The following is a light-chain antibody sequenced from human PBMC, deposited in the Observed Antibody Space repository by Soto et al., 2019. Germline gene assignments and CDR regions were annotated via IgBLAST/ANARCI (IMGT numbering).Light chain of an antibody. Sequence: DVVMTQSPLSLPVTLGQPASISCRSSQSLVHSDGNTYLNWFQQRPGQSPRRLIYKVFNRDSGVPERFSGSGSGTDFTLRISRVEAEDVGIYYCMQGTYWGTFGQGTKVEI. CDR1: QSLVHSDGNTY. J-gene: IGKJ1*01. CDR3: MQGTYWGT. V-gene: IGKV2-30*02. CDR2: KVF.